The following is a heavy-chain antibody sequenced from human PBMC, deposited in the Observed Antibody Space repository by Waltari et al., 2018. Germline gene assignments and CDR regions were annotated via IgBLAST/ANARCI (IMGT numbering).Heavy chain of an antibody. V-gene: IGHV3-21*01. Sequence: EVQLVESGGGLVKPGGSLRLSCAASGFTFSSYSMNWVRQAPGKGLEWVSSISSSSSYIYYADSVKGRFTISRDNAKNSLYLQMNSLRAEDTAVYYCARDLIGEGNYYYGMDVWGQGTTVTVSS. CDR2: ISSSSSYI. D-gene: IGHD3-10*01. J-gene: IGHJ6*02. CDR3: ARDLIGEGNYYYGMDV. CDR1: GFTFSSYS.